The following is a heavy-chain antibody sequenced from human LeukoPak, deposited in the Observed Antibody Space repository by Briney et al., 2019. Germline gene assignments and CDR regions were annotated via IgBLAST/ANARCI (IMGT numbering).Heavy chain of an antibody. V-gene: IGHV1-46*01. J-gene: IGHJ4*02. CDR1: GYTFTSYY. D-gene: IGHD4-17*01. Sequence: ASVKVSCKASGYTFTSYYMHWVRQAPGQGLEWMGIINPSGGSTSYAQKFQGRVTMTRDTSTSTVYMELNRLRSEDTAVYYCARGPSWGGDYDYWGQGTLVTVSS. CDR3: ARGPSWGGDYDY. CDR2: INPSGGST.